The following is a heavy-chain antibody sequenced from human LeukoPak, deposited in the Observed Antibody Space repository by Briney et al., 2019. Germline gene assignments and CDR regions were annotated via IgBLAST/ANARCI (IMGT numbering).Heavy chain of an antibody. V-gene: IGHV1-46*01. J-gene: IGHJ6*02. CDR3: ARDHGIAVAGTNYYYGMDV. CDR1: GYTFTSYY. Sequence: ASVKVSCKASGYTFTSYYMHWVRQARGQGLEWMGIINPSGGSTSYAQKFQGRVTMTRDTSTSTVYMELSSLRSEDTAVYYCARDHGIAVAGTNYYYGMDVWGQGTTVTVSS. CDR2: INPSGGST. D-gene: IGHD6-19*01.